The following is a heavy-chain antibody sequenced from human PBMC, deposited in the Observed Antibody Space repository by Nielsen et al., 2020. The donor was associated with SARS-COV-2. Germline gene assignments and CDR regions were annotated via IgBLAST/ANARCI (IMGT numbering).Heavy chain of an antibody. CDR1: GYTFTSYA. D-gene: IGHD3-22*01. J-gene: IGHJ6*02. CDR3: ARPEYYYDSSGSYGMDV. Sequence: SVKVSCKASGYTFTSYAISWVRQAPGQGLEWMGRIIPILGIANYAQKFQGRVTITADKSTSTAYMELSSLRSEDTAVYYCARPEYYYDSSGSYGMDVWGQGTTVTVSS. V-gene: IGHV1-69*04. CDR2: IIPILGIA.